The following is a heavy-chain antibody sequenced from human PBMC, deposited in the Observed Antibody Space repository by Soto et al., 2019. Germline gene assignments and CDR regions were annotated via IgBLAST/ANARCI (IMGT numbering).Heavy chain of an antibody. CDR3: ARAGYSYGENDY. CDR2: IYYSGST. CDR1: GGSISSGAYY. D-gene: IGHD5-18*01. Sequence: SETLSLTCTVSGGSISSGAYYLSWIRQHPGKGLEWIGYIYYSGSTYYNPSLKSRVTISVDTSKNQFSLKLSSVTAADTAVYYCARAGYSYGENDYWGQGTLVTVSS. V-gene: IGHV4-30-4*08. J-gene: IGHJ4*02.